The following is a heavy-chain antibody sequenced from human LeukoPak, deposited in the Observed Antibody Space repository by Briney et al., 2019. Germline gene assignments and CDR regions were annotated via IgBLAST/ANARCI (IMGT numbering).Heavy chain of an antibody. V-gene: IGHV3-7*01. CDR2: INPDGSQK. D-gene: IGHD5-24*01. Sequence: PGGSLTLSCEASGFTFSGNWMSWVRQAPGKGLEWVASINPDGSQKLYVDSVKGRFTISRDSTKSSLYLQMNSLGAEDTAMYYCAKLLGTATTYDSWGQGARVTVSS. J-gene: IGHJ4*02. CDR3: AKLLGTATTYDS. CDR1: GFTFSGNW.